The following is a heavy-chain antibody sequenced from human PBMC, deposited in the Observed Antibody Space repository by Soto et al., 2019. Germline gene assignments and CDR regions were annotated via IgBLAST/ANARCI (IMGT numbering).Heavy chain of an antibody. V-gene: IGHV1-18*01. CDR1: GFTLTSYG. CDR3: ARDPRMDAFDI. J-gene: IGHJ3*02. CDR2: ISAYNGNT. Sequence: GASGKVSCKASGFTLTSYGISWVPQAPGQRLEWMGWISAYNGNTNYAQKLQGRVTMTTDTSTSTAYMELRSLRSYDTAVYYCARDPRMDAFDIWGQGTMVTVSS.